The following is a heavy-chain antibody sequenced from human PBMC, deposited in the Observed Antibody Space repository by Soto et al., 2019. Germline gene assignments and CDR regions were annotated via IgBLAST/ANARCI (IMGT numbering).Heavy chain of an antibody. V-gene: IGHV3-23*01. D-gene: IGHD6-13*01. CDR1: GFTFSSYA. Sequence: LRLSCAASGFTFSSYAMSWVRQAPGKGLEWVSAISGSGGSTYYADSVKGRFTISRDSSKNTLYLQMNSLRAEDTAVYYCAKSPSIYSSSWFDYWGQGTLVTVSS. CDR2: ISGSGGST. CDR3: AKSPSIYSSSWFDY. J-gene: IGHJ4*02.